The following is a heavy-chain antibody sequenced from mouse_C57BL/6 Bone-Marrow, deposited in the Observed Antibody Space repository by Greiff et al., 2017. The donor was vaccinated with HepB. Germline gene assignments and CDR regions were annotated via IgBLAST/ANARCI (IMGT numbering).Heavy chain of an antibody. D-gene: IGHD1-1*01. V-gene: IGHV1-26*01. J-gene: IGHJ3*01. CDR2: INPNNGGT. Sequence: EVQLQQSGPELVKPGASVKISCKASGYTFTDYYMNWVKQSHGKSLEWIGDINPNNGGTSYNQKFKGKATLTVDKSSSTAYMELRSLTSEDSAVYYCARADYYGSSCEFAYWGQGTLVTVSA. CDR1: GYTFTDYY. CDR3: ARADYYGSSCEFAY.